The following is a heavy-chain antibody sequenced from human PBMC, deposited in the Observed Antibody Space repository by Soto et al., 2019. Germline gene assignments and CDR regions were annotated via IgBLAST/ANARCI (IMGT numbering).Heavy chain of an antibody. D-gene: IGHD2-8*01. CDR2: INVYNGNT. J-gene: IGHJ5*02. V-gene: IGHV1-18*01. CDR3: ARDRVLGPYNWLDP. Sequence: ASVKVSCKASGYTFTNYGISWVRQAPGQGLEWMGWINVYNGNTKYAQKVQGRVTMTTDTSTSIAFMELRSLRSDDTAVYYCARDRVLGPYNWLDPWGQGTLVTVSS. CDR1: GYTFTNYG.